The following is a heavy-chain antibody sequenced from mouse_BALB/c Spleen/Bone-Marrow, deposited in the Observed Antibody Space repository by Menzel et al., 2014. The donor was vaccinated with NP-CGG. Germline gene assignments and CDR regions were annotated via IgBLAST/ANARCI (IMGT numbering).Heavy chain of an antibody. Sequence: QVQLQQSGPELMKPGASVKISCKASGYAFSSSWMNWVKQRPGQGLEWIGRIYPGDGDTNYNGKFKGKATLTADKSSSTAYMQLSSLTSVDSAVYFFARWGITSYYYDYWCQGTTLTVSS. D-gene: IGHD2-4*01. J-gene: IGHJ2*01. CDR2: IYPGDGDT. V-gene: IGHV1-82*01. CDR1: GYAFSSSW. CDR3: ARWGITSYYYDY.